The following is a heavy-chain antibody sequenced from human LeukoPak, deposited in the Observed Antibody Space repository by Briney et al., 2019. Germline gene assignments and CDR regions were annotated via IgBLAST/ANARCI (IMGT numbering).Heavy chain of an antibody. V-gene: IGHV4-34*01. D-gene: IGHD3-10*01. CDR2: INHSGST. J-gene: IGHJ6*02. CDR3: ARAGPLRGVRTYYYYYGMDV. Sequence: SETLSLTCAVYGGSFSGYYWSWIRQPPGKGLEWIGEINHSGSTNYNPSLKSRVTISVDTSKNQFSLKLSSVTAADTAVYYCARAGPLRGVRTYYYYYGMDVWGQGTTVTVSS. CDR1: GGSFSGYY.